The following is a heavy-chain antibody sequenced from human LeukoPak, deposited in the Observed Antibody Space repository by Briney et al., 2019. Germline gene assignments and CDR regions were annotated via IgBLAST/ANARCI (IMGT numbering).Heavy chain of an antibody. V-gene: IGHV4-34*01. D-gene: IGHD3-10*01. J-gene: IGHJ4*02. CDR2: INHSGST. CDR3: ARGRYGSGSYVDY. Sequence: PSETLSLTCAVYGGSFSGYYWSWIRQPPGKGLEWIGEINHSGSTNYNPSLKSRVTISVDTSKNQFSLKLSSVTAADTAVYYCARGRYGSGSYVDYWGQGTLVTVSS. CDR1: GGSFSGYY.